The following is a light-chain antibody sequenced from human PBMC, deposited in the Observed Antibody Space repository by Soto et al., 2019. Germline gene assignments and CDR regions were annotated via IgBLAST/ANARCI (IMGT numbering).Light chain of an antibody. J-gene: IGKJ4*01. V-gene: IGKV1-17*01. CDR2: AAS. CDR1: QDIRND. Sequence: DIQMTQSPSSLSASVGDGVTITCRASQDIRNDLGWYQQKPGKAPKRLIYAASNFQSGVSSRFSGSGSGTEFTLTITRLQPDAFATYYSLHHNSFHLAFRGGTKVEIK. CDR3: LHHNSFHLA.